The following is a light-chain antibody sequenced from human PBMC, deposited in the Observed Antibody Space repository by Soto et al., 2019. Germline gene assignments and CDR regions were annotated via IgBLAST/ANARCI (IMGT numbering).Light chain of an antibody. CDR2: GAS. V-gene: IGKV3-15*01. J-gene: IGKJ5*01. CDR1: QNVRKN. CDR3: LQYDGWPLI. Sequence: ETVMTQSPVALSVSPGERATLSCRARQNVRKNLAWYQQKPGQAPRLLIYGASTRATGIPARFSGDGSGTEFTLTIDSLQSQDFVVYYCLQYDGWPLIFGQGTRLEIK.